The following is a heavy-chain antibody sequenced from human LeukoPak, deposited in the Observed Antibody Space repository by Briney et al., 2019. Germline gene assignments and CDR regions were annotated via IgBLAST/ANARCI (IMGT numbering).Heavy chain of an antibody. Sequence: PGGSLRLSCAASGFTFSSYAMHWVRQAPGKGLEWVSSISSSSSYIYYADSVKGRFTISRDNAKNSLYLQMNSLRAEDTAVYYCARRGEGVAATPHDYWGQGTLVTVSS. CDR1: GFTFSSYA. V-gene: IGHV3-21*01. CDR3: ARRGEGVAATPHDY. J-gene: IGHJ4*02. CDR2: ISSSSSYI. D-gene: IGHD2-15*01.